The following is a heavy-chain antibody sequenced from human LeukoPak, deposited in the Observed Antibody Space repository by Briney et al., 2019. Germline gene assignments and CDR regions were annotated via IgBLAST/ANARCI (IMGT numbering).Heavy chain of an antibody. V-gene: IGHV3-53*01. CDR2: IYSGGST. CDR3: ARAGDIPGYYFDY. CDR1: GFTVSSNY. J-gene: IGHJ4*02. D-gene: IGHD2-2*02. Sequence: GVSLRLSCAASGFTVSSNYMSWVRQAPGKGLEWVSVIYSGGSTYYADSVKGRFTISRDNSKNTLYLQMNSLRAEDTAVYYCARAGDIPGYYFDYWGQGTLVTVSS.